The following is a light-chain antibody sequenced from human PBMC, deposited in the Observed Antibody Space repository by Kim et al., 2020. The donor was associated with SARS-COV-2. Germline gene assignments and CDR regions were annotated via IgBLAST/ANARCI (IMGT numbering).Light chain of an antibody. CDR3: QSYDSRLWV. Sequence: GQRFTIACTGSSSTIGAEYNIHWYQQVPGTAPKLLIYGNNNRPSGVPDRFSASKSGTSASLVITGLQAADEADYYCQSYDSRLWVFGGGTQLTVL. CDR1: SSTIGAEYN. CDR2: GNN. V-gene: IGLV1-40*01. J-gene: IGLJ2*01.